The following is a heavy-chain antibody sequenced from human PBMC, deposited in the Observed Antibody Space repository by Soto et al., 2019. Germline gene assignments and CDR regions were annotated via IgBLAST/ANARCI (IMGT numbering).Heavy chain of an antibody. CDR2: ISSSCSTI. J-gene: IGHJ4*02. CDR1: GFTFSDYY. Sequence: XGSLRLSCAASGFTFSDYYMSWIRQAPGKGLDWVSYISSSCSTIYYADSVKGRFTISRDNAKNSLYLQMNSLRAEDTAVYYCARATLIAAAGYDYWGQGPLVTVSS. V-gene: IGHV3-11*01. CDR3: ARATLIAAAGYDY. D-gene: IGHD6-13*01.